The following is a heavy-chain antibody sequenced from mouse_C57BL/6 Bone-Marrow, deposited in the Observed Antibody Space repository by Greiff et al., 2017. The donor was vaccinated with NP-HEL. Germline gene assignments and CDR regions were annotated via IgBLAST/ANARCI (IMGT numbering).Heavy chain of an antibody. CDR2: INPSTGGT. J-gene: IGHJ2*01. D-gene: IGHD1-1*01. Sequence: VQLQQSGPELVKPGASVKISCKASGYSFTGYYMNWVKQSPEKSLEWIGEINPSTGGTTYNQKFKAKATLTVDKSSSTAYMQLKSLTSEDSAVYYCARSFTTGNYFDYWGQGTTLTVSS. CDR3: ARSFTTGNYFDY. CDR1: GYSFTGYY. V-gene: IGHV1-42*01.